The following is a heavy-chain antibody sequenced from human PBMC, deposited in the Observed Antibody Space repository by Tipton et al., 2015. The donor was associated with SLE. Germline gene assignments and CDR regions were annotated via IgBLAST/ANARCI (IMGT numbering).Heavy chain of an antibody. CDR3: ARHAFAVAYPEEEYFQH. J-gene: IGHJ1*01. CDR1: GGSISSGDYH. V-gene: IGHV4-61*02. D-gene: IGHD2-21*01. Sequence: TLSLTCAVSGGSISSGDYHWNWIRQSAGEGLEWIGRISATGGTYYNPSLNSPVTMSLDTSKNQFSLKLNSVTAADTAVYYCARHAFAVAYPEEEYFQHWGQVTLFTVSS. CDR2: ISATGGT.